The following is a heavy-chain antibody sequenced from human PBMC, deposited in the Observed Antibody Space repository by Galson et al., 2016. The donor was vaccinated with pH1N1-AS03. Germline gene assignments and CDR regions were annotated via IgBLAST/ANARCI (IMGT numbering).Heavy chain of an antibody. CDR1: GYNFSNHW. D-gene: IGHD3-3*01. CDR3: AGQQDGRGSGLEWLFWYGTDV. V-gene: IGHV5-51*01. J-gene: IGHJ3*01. Sequence: KVSCKASGYNFSNHWIGWVRQMPGKGLEWMGIIYPADSSTTYSPSFQGQVTISADQSISTAYLQWSSLGATDTAMYLCAGQQDGRGSGLEWLFWYGTDVWGQGTMVTVSS. CDR2: IYPADSST.